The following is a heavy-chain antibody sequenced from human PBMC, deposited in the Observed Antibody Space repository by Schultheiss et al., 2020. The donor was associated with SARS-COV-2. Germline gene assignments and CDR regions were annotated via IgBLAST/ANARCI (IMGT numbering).Heavy chain of an antibody. CDR2: IWYDGSNK. CDR1: GFTFSSYG. J-gene: IGHJ4*02. CDR3: AKDFDFWSGTDY. D-gene: IGHD3-3*01. V-gene: IGHV3-30*02. Sequence: GGSLRLSCAASGFTFSSYGMHWVRQAPGKGLEWAAVIWYDGSNKYYGDSVKGRFTISRDNSKNTLYLQMNSLRAEDTAVYYCAKDFDFWSGTDYWGQGTLVTVSS.